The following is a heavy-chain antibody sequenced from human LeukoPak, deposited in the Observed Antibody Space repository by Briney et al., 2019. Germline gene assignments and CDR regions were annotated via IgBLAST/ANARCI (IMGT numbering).Heavy chain of an antibody. CDR2: IYYSGST. CDR3: ATTRTYYYYAMDV. CDR1: GGSISSYY. J-gene: IGHJ6*02. Sequence: SETLSLTCTVSGGSISSYYWSWIRQPPGKGLEWIGYIYYSGSTNYNPSLKSRVTISVDTSKNQFSLKLSSVTAADTAVYYCATTRTYYYYAMDVWGQGTTVTVSS. V-gene: IGHV4-59*01.